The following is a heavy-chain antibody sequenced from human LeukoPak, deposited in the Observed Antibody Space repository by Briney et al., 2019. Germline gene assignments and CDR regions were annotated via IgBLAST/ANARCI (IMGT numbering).Heavy chain of an antibody. Sequence: SETLSLTCTVSGGSISSGDYYWSWIRQHPGKGLEWIGYIYYSGSTYYNPSLKSRVTISVDTSKNQFSLKLSSVTAADTAVYYCARAVVVVTAVPDYFDYWGQGTLVTVSS. D-gene: IGHD2-21*02. CDR1: GGSISSGDYY. CDR3: ARAVVVVTAVPDYFDY. V-gene: IGHV4-31*03. CDR2: IYYSGST. J-gene: IGHJ4*02.